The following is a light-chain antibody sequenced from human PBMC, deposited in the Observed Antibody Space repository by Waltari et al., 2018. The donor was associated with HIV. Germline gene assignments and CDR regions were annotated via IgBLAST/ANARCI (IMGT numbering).Light chain of an antibody. J-gene: IGKJ2*03. CDR1: QSISSN. Sequence: EIVMTQSPATLSVSPGERATLSCRASQSISSNLAWYQQKPGQAPRLLIYGASTRATGIPVRFSGSGSGTEFTLTISSLQSEDFAVYYCQQYGSSPYSFGQGTKLDIK. CDR2: GAS. CDR3: QQYGSSPYS. V-gene: IGKV3-15*01.